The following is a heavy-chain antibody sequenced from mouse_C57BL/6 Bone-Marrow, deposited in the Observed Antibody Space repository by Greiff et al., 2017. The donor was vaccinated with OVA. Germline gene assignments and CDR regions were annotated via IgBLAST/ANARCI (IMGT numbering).Heavy chain of an antibody. D-gene: IGHD4-1*01. J-gene: IGHJ2*01. Sequence: EVKLMESGAELVKPGASVKLSCTASGFNIKDYYMHWVKQRTEQGLEWIGRIDPEDGETKYAPKFQGKATITADTSSNTAYLQLSSLTSEDTAVYYCARKANWYYFDYWGQGTTLTVSS. CDR3: ARKANWYYFDY. V-gene: IGHV14-2*01. CDR1: GFNIKDYY. CDR2: IDPEDGET.